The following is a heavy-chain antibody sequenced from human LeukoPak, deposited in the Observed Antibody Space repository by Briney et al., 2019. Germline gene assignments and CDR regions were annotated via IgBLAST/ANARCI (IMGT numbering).Heavy chain of an antibody. CDR3: ATGHYYYDSSGHNPQMGY. CDR2: FDPEDGET. Sequence: GASVKVSCKVSGYTLTELSMHWVRQAPGKGLEWMGGFDPEDGETIYAQKFQGRVTMTEDTSTDTAYMELSSLRSEDTAVYYCATGHYYYDSSGHNPQMGYWGQGTLVTVSS. D-gene: IGHD3-22*01. J-gene: IGHJ4*02. V-gene: IGHV1-24*01. CDR1: GYTLTELS.